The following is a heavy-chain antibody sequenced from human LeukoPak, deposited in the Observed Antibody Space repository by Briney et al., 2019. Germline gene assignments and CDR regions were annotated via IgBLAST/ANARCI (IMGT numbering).Heavy chain of an antibody. CDR3: ARSLGGYNLHTFDY. V-gene: IGHV3-7*01. Sequence: GGSLRLSCAASGFTFSSTWMSWVRQAPGKGLEWVGNIQPDGSEGYPVDSVKGRFTISRDNAKNSLYLQMNSLRAEDTAVYYCARSLGGYNLHTFDYWGQGTLVTVSS. J-gene: IGHJ4*02. CDR1: GFTFSSTW. D-gene: IGHD5-24*01. CDR2: IQPDGSEG.